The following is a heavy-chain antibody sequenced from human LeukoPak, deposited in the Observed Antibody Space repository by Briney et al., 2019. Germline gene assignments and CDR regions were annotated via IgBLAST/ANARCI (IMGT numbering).Heavy chain of an antibody. CDR1: GGSISSHY. CDR2: IYYRGST. Sequence: PSETLSLTCNVSGGSISSHYWSWIRQPPGKGLEWIAYIYYRGSTNYNPSLTSRVTIPVDASKNQFSLKLTSVTAADTAVYYCARSLPTGPSAAGDAFYFYYGLDVWGQGTTVTVSS. V-gene: IGHV4-59*11. CDR3: ARSLPTGPSAAGDAFYFYYGLDV. D-gene: IGHD6-13*01. J-gene: IGHJ6*02.